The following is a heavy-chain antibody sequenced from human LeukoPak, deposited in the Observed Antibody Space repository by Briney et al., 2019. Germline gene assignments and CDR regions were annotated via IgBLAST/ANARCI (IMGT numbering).Heavy chain of an antibody. D-gene: IGHD6-13*01. CDR3: ARVPGIAVHMDV. CDR1: GGSISSGDYY. V-gene: IGHV4-30-4*08. J-gene: IGHJ6*03. CDR2: IYYSGST. Sequence: PSETLSLTCTVSGGSISSGDYYWSWIRQPPGKGLEWIGYIYYSGSTYYNPTLKSRVTISVDTSKNQFSLKLSSVTAADTAVYYCARVPGIAVHMDVWGKGTTVTVSS.